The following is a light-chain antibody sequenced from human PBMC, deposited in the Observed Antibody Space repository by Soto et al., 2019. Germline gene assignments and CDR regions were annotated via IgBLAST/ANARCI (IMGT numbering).Light chain of an antibody. Sequence: QSALTQPRSVSGSPGQSVTISCTGTSSDVGAYNYVSWYQQHPGKVPKIMIYNVFKRPSGVPDRFSGSKSGNTATLTISGLQDDDEADYYCCSYAGYMSVFGGGTK. V-gene: IGLV2-11*01. J-gene: IGLJ2*01. CDR1: SSDVGAYNY. CDR3: CSYAGYMSV. CDR2: NVF.